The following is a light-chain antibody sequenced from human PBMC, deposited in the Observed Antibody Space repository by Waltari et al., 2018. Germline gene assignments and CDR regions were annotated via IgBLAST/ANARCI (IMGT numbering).Light chain of an antibody. CDR1: GGYIGDFDF. CDR2: EVT. Sequence: QSALTQPASVSGSPGQSITISCTGTGGYIGDFDFVSWYQQYPGKAPKSIIYEVTKRPSGVSNRFSGSKSGNTASLTISGLQAEDEAHYYCCSYAGDSTWVFGGGTKLTVL. J-gene: IGLJ3*02. V-gene: IGLV2-23*02. CDR3: CSYAGDSTWV.